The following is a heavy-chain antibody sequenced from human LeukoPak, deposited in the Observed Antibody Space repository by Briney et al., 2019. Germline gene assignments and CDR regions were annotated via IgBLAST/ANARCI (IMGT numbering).Heavy chain of an antibody. Sequence: PSETLSLTCAVYGGSFSGYYWSWIRQPPGKGLEWIGEINHSGSTNYNPSLKSRVTISVDTSKNQFSLKLSSVTAADTAEYYCVRPKKYTIALDYWGQGTLVTVPS. D-gene: IGHD2-2*02. CDR3: VRPKKYTIALDY. CDR1: GGSFSGYY. V-gene: IGHV4-34*01. CDR2: INHSGST. J-gene: IGHJ4*02.